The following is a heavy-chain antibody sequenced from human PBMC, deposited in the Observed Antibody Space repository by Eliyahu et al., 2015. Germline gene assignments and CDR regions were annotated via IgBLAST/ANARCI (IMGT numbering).Heavy chain of an antibody. Sequence: QVQLVESGGGVVQPGRSLRLSCAASGFTFSSYGMHWVRQAPGKGLEWVAVISYDGSNKYYADSVKGRFTISRDNSKNTLYLQMNSLRAEDTAVYYCAKDLSYYDILTLAYWGQGTLVTVSS. D-gene: IGHD3-9*01. CDR2: ISYDGSNK. J-gene: IGHJ4*02. CDR3: AKDLSYYDILTLAY. CDR1: GFTFSSYG. V-gene: IGHV3-30*18.